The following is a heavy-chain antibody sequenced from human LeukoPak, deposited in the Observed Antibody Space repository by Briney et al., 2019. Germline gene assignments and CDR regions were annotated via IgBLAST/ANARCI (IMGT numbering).Heavy chain of an antibody. CDR2: ISYSGST. CDR3: ARGTLYSSGRTGFVALDY. D-gene: IGHD6-19*01. Sequence: PSETLSLTCTVSGGSISSYYWSWIRQPPGKGLEWIGYISYSGSTNFNPSLKSRVTISVDTFKNQFSLKLSSVTAADTAVYYCARGTLYSSGRTGFVALDYWGQGTLVTVSS. J-gene: IGHJ4*02. CDR1: GGSISSYY. V-gene: IGHV4-59*01.